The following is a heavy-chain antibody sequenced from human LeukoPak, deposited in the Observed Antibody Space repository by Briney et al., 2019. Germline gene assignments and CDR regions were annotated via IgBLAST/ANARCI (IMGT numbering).Heavy chain of an antibody. D-gene: IGHD1-20*01. CDR3: ARLWYNWNDGSGHWFDP. V-gene: IGHV4-59*08. CDR2: FYYSGST. Sequence: SETLSLTCTVSGVSIIDYYWSWIRQPPGKGLEWIGYFYYSGSTKYNPSLRSRVTISVDRSTSQLSLKLSSVTAADTAVYYCARLWYNWNDGSGHWFDPWGQGTLVTVSS. CDR1: GVSIIDYY. J-gene: IGHJ5*02.